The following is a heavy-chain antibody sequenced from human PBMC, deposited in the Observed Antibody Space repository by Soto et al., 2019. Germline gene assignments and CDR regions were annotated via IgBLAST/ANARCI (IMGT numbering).Heavy chain of an antibody. Sequence: GESLKISCKGSGFSFTTYWIAWVRQMPGKGLEWMGIIYPGDSDTRYSPSFQGQVTISADKSISTAYLQWSSLKASDTAMYYCARPKGEETNVFDCWGRGTLVTVSS. CDR1: GFSFTTYW. V-gene: IGHV5-51*01. D-gene: IGHD1-1*01. CDR2: IYPGDSDT. J-gene: IGHJ4*02. CDR3: ARPKGEETNVFDC.